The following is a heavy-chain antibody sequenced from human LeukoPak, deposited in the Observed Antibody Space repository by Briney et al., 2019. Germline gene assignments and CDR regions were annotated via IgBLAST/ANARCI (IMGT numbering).Heavy chain of an antibody. CDR3: ARGTFAGATGTGGGGFDY. CDR2: IYHSGST. D-gene: IGHD1-26*01. V-gene: IGHV4-34*01. Sequence: SETLSLTCAVYGGSFSGYYWSWIRQPPGKGLEWIGSIYHSGSTYYNPSLKSRVTISVDTSKNQFSLKLSSVTAADTAVYYCARGTFAGATGTGGGGFDYWGQGTLVTVSS. CDR1: GGSFSGYY. J-gene: IGHJ4*02.